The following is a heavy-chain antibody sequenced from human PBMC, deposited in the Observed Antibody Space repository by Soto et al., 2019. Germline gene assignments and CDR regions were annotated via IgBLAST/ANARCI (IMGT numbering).Heavy chain of an antibody. CDR3: ARDPSRKLVPAEPLQNDAFDI. J-gene: IGHJ3*02. V-gene: IGHV1-2*02. D-gene: IGHD6-6*01. CDR2: INPNSGGT. Sequence: QVQLVQSGAEVKKPGASVKVSCKASGYTFTGYYMHWVRQAPGQGLEWMGWINPNSGGTNYAQKFQGRVNMTRDTSISTAYMELSRLRSDDTAVYYCARDPSRKLVPAEPLQNDAFDICGQGTMVTVSS. CDR1: GYTFTGYY.